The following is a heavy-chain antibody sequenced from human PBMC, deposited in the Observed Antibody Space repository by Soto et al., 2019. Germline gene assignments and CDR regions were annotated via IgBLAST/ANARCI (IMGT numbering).Heavy chain of an antibody. V-gene: IGHV4-59*01. J-gene: IGHJ6*03. CDR3: ARVIPDRNPENYMDV. D-gene: IGHD3-16*02. CDR2: IYYSGST. CDR1: GGSISSYY. Sequence: SETLSLTCTVSGGSISSYYWSWIRQPPGKGLEWIGYIYYSGSTNYNPSLKSRVTISVDTSKNQFSLKLSSVTAADTAVYYCARVIPDRNPENYMDVWGKGTTVTVSS.